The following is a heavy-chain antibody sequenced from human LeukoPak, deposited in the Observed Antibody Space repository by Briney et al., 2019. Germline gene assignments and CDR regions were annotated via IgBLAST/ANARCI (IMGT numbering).Heavy chain of an antibody. D-gene: IGHD3-22*01. CDR3: ARGGPYYDSSRANDLNY. V-gene: IGHV1-2*04. J-gene: IGHJ4*02. CDR1: GYTFTSYY. Sequence: GASVKVSCKASGYTFTSYYMHWVRQAPGQGLEWMGWINPNSGGTHYVQRFQGWVTMTRDTSISTAYMELSRLTSDDTAVYYCARGGPYYDSSRANDLNYWGQGTLVTVSS. CDR2: INPNSGGT.